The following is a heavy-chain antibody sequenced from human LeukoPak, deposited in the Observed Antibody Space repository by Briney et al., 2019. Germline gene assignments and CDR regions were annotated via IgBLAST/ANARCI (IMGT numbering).Heavy chain of an antibody. CDR3: ARGITMVRGVIFRDPALDY. J-gene: IGHJ4*02. D-gene: IGHD3-10*01. CDR2: ISSSSSYI. Sequence: GGSLRLSCAASGFTFSSYSMNWVRQAPGKGLEWVSSISSSSSYIYYADSVKGRFTISRDNAKNSLYLQTNSLRAEDTAVYYCARGITMVRGVIFRDPALDYWGQGTLVTVSS. CDR1: GFTFSSYS. V-gene: IGHV3-21*01.